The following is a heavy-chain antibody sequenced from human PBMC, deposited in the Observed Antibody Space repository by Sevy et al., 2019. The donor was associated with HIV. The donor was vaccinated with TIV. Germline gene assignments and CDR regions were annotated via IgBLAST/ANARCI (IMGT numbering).Heavy chain of an antibody. V-gene: IGHV3-15*07. CDR1: GFSFSNAW. D-gene: IGHD3-9*01. J-gene: IGHJ4*02. Sequence: GGSLRLSCAASGFSFSNAWMNWFRQAPGKGLQWVGRIRRKSDAGTTDYSSPVKGRFTISRDDSEDTLYLQMNSLKTEDTAVYYCATDLTLTGLFDNWGQGTLVTVSS. CDR3: ATDLTLTGLFDN. CDR2: IRRKSDAGTT.